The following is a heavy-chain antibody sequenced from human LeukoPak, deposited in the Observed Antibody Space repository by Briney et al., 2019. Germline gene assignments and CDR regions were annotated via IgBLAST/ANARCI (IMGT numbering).Heavy chain of an antibody. CDR3: ARGGYKPFDY. V-gene: IGHV3-9*01. CDR2: ISWNSGSI. J-gene: IGHJ4*02. Sequence: PGGSLRLSCAASGFTFDDYAMHWVRHAPGKGLEWVSGISWNSGSIGYADSVKGRFTISRDNAKNSLYLQMNSLRAEDTAVYYCARGGYKPFDYWGQGTLVTVSS. D-gene: IGHD5-24*01. CDR1: GFTFDDYA.